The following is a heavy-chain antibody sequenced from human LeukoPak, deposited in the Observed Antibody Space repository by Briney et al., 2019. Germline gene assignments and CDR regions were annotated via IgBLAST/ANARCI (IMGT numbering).Heavy chain of an antibody. V-gene: IGHV3-74*01. J-gene: IGHJ4*02. CDR2: IDSDGSST. CDR1: GFTFSTYW. CDR3: ASPLYSSGYF. Sequence: PGGSLRLSCAASGFTFSTYWMHWVRQAPGRGLVWVSRIDSDGSSTTYADSVKGRFTISRDNAKKTLYLQMNSLRGEDTAVYYCASPLYSSGYFWGQGTLVTVSS. D-gene: IGHD3-22*01.